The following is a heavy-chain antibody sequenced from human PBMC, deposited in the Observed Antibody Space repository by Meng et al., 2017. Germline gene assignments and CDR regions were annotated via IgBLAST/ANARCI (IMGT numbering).Heavy chain of an antibody. V-gene: IGHV4-38-2*02. J-gene: IGHJ6*02. CDR3: ARDRGKGYSYGYSFYYYYGMDV. CDR1: GYSISSGYY. CDR2: IYHSGST. D-gene: IGHD5-18*01. Sequence: GSLRLSCTVSGYSISSGYYWGWIRQPPGKGLEWIGSIYHSGSTYYNPSLKSRVTISVDTSKNQFSLKLSSVTAADTAVYYCARDRGKGYSYGYSFYYYYGMDVWGQGTTVTVSS.